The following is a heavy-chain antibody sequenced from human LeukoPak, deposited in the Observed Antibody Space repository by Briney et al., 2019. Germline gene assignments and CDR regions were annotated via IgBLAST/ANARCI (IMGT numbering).Heavy chain of an antibody. V-gene: IGHV4-59*01. Sequence: SETLCRTCSVSGVSISSYHWSWIRQPPGQGLDWIGYIYYRASTNYNPCLKSRVTISVDTSKNQFSLELNSVTAADTAVYYCARGGRRDGYNSNSWGQGTLVTVSS. J-gene: IGHJ4*02. CDR1: GVSISSYH. D-gene: IGHD5-24*01. CDR3: ARGGRRDGYNSNS. CDR2: IYYRAST.